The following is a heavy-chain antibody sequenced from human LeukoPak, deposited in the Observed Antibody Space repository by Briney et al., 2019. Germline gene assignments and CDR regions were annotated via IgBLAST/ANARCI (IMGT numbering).Heavy chain of an antibody. D-gene: IGHD1-26*01. V-gene: IGHV1-18*01. CDR3: ARGIVTAKGSVTFDY. Sequence: ASVKVSCMASGYTFTSYGISWVRQAPGQGLEWMGWISAYNCNTNYAQKLQGRVTMTTDTSTSTAYMELRSLRSDDTAVYYCARGIVTAKGSVTFDYWGQGTLVTVSS. CDR2: ISAYNCNT. CDR1: GYTFTSYG. J-gene: IGHJ4*02.